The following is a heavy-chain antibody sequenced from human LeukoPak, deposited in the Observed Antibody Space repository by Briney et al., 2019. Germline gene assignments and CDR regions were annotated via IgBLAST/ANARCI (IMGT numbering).Heavy chain of an antibody. CDR3: ARGWNYAFRFDY. CDR1: GFTFTDYW. J-gene: IGHJ4*02. D-gene: IGHD1-7*01. CDR2: IKQDGGEK. V-gene: IGHV3-7*01. Sequence: PGGSLRLSCAASGFTFTDYWMTCVRQAPRKGLEWVAHIKQDGGEKYYVDSVKGRFTISRDNAENLVYLLMDSLRAEDTAVYYCARGWNYAFRFDYWGQGTLVTVST.